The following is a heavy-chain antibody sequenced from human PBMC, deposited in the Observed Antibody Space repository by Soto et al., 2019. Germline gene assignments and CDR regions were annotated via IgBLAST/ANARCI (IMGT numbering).Heavy chain of an antibody. CDR1: GFTFSSYA. J-gene: IGHJ4*02. Sequence: GGSLRLSCAASGFTFSSYAMSWVRQAPGKGLEWVSAISGSGGSTYYADSVKGRFTISRDNSKNTLYLQMNSLRAEDTAVYYCAKDTIAVAVIHQRFDYWGQGTLVTVSS. CDR2: ISGSGGST. D-gene: IGHD6-19*01. CDR3: AKDTIAVAVIHQRFDY. V-gene: IGHV3-23*01.